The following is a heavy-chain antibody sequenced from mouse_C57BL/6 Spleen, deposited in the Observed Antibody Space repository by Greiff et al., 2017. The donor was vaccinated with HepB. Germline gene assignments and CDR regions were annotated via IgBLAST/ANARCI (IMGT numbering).Heavy chain of an antibody. CDR3: ARKGSSYYAMDY. J-gene: IGHJ4*01. CDR1: GYTFTSYW. Sequence: VQLQQPGAELVKPGASVKLSCKASGYTFTSYWMHWVKQRPGQGLEWIGMIHPNSGSTNYNEKFKGKATFTADTSSNTAYMQLSSLTTEDSAIYYCARKGSSYYAMDYWGQGTSVTVSS. V-gene: IGHV1-64*01. D-gene: IGHD1-1*01. CDR2: IHPNSGST.